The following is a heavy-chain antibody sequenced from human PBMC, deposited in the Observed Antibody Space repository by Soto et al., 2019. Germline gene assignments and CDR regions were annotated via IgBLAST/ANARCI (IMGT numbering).Heavy chain of an antibody. CDR3: AKDASCYSCGA. J-gene: IGHJ4*02. Sequence: KPSETLSLTCAVSGGSISSINFYWGWFRQPPGKGLEWIGSIHYGGSTYYNPSLKSRVTISVDTSKNQFSLNLSSVTAADTAVYYCAKDASCYSCGAWGQGALVTVS. V-gene: IGHV4-39*01. CDR1: GGSISSINFY. D-gene: IGHD2-15*01. CDR2: IHYGGST.